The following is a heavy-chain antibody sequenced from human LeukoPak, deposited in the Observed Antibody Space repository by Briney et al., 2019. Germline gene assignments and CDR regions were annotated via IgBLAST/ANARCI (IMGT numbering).Heavy chain of an antibody. J-gene: IGHJ4*02. V-gene: IGHV4-59*01. CDR2: IYYSGST. CDR1: GASISSYY. CDR3: ARDGYNFAFDY. D-gene: IGHD5-24*01. Sequence: SETLSLTCTVSGASISSYYWSWIRQPPGKGLEWIGYIYYSGSTNYNPSLKSRVSFSVDTSKNQFSLKLSSVTAADTAVYYYARDGYNFAFDYWGQGTLVTVSS.